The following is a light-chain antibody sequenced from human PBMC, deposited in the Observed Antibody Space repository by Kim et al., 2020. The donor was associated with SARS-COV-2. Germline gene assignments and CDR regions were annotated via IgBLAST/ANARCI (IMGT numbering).Light chain of an antibody. J-gene: IGLJ1*01. CDR2: DVS. CDR1: SRDVDGYNY. Sequence: QSVTSYCNGTSRDVDGYNYVSWYQQHPGKAPKLMIYDVSTRPPGVTERFSGYKSGTTASLTISGLQAEDEADYYCCSYAGSYTYVFGTGTKVTVL. V-gene: IGLV2-11*01. CDR3: CSYAGSYTYV.